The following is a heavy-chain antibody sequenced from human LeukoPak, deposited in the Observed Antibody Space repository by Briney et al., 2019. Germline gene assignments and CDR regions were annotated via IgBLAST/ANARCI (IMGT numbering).Heavy chain of an antibody. J-gene: IGHJ4*02. CDR2: IKSKTDGGTT. D-gene: IGHD2-15*01. V-gene: IGHV3-15*01. CDR3: ANGHHCSGGSCYFHFDY. Sequence: GGSLRLSCAASGFTFSNAWMSWVRQAPGKGLEWVGRIKSKTDGGTTDYAAPVKGRFTISRDDSKNTLYLQMNSLRAEDTAVYYCANGHHCSGGSCYFHFDYWGQGTLVTVSS. CDR1: GFTFSNAW.